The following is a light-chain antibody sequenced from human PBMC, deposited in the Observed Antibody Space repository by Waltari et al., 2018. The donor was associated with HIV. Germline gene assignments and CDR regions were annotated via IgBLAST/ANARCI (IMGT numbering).Light chain of an antibody. CDR3: QQYDKWPLT. CDR1: RNVNNN. V-gene: IGKV3-15*01. J-gene: IGKJ4*01. Sequence: EIVMTQYPATLSVSPGARVTLSCRASRNVNNNLAWYQQKPGQAPRLLIYGASTRATGLPARFSGSGSGTEFTLTISSLQSEDFAVYYCQQYDKWPLTFGGGTKVEIK. CDR2: GAS.